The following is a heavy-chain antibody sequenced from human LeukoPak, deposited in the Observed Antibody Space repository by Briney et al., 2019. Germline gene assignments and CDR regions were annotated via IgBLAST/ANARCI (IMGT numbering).Heavy chain of an antibody. J-gene: IGHJ4*02. CDR3: ARLVPGATGGRYFDY. D-gene: IGHD1-26*01. V-gene: IGHV4-39*01. Sequence: TFSSYWMSWVRQAPGKGLEWIGSIYYSGSTYYNPSLKSRVTISVDTSKNQFSLKLSSVTAADTAVYYCARLVPGATGGRYFDYWGQGTLVTVSS. CDR2: IYYSGST. CDR1: TFSSYW.